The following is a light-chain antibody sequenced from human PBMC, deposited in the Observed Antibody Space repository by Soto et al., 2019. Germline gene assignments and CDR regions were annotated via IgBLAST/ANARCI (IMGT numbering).Light chain of an antibody. Sequence: DIRMTQSPSTLSASIGDRVSITCRASHSISSCLAWYQQKPGIAPKLLIYDASTLQSGVPSRFSGSGSGTDFTLTIRSLKPEAVETYSCQKYDSAPRTFAKGTK. J-gene: IGKJ1*01. CDR3: QKYDSAPRT. V-gene: IGKV1-27*01. CDR1: HSISSC. CDR2: DAS.